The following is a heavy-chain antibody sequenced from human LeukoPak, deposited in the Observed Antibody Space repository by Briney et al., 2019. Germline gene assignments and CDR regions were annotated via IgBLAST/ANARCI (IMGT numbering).Heavy chain of an antibody. V-gene: IGHV3-11*01. D-gene: IGHD2-2*01. CDR1: GFTFSDYY. CDR2: ISTSGSTI. J-gene: IGHJ4*02. Sequence: GGSLRLSCAASGFTFSDYYMSWMRQAPGQGLEWVSYISTSGSTIYHADSVKGRFTISRDNAKNSLYLQMNGLRAEDTAVYYCAREHCSTTSCYFDYWGQGSLVTVSS. CDR3: AREHCSTTSCYFDY.